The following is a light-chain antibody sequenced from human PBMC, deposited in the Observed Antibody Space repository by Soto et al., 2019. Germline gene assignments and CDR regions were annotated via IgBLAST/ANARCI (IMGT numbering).Light chain of an antibody. Sequence: QSALTQPASVSGSPGQSITISCTGTSSDVGSYNLVSWYQHRPGKAPKLIIYEGSKRPSGVSNRFSGSKSGNTASLTISGLQAEDEADYYCCAYAGSSTLVFGGGTKLTVL. J-gene: IGLJ2*01. CDR1: SSDVGSYNL. CDR2: EGS. V-gene: IGLV2-23*01. CDR3: CAYAGSSTLV.